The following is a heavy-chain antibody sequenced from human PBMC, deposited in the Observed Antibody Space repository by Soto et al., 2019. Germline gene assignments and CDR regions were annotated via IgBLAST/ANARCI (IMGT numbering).Heavy chain of an antibody. CDR1: RFSIMVYY. Sequence: SEALCLTCTVSRFSIMVYYLSCVRQPTGKGLEWIGYIYYSGSTNYNPSLKSRVTISVDTSKNQFSLRLTSVTAADTAVYYCARVGSSGWSPDYWGQGTLVNVSA. V-gene: IGHV4-59*01. J-gene: IGHJ4*02. D-gene: IGHD6-19*01. CDR2: IYYSGST. CDR3: ARVGSSGWSPDY.